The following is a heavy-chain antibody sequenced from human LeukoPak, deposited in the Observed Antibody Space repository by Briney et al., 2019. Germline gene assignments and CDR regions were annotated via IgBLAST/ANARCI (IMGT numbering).Heavy chain of an antibody. CDR1: GGTFSSYA. V-gene: IGHV1-69*05. D-gene: IGHD3-22*01. CDR3: ARDPYDSSAYYHWFDP. J-gene: IGHJ5*02. Sequence: GASVKVSCKASGGTFSSYAISWVRQAPGQGLEWMGRIIPIFGTANYAQKFQGRVTITTDESTSTAYMELSSLRSEDTAVYYCARDPYDSSAYYHWFDPWGRGTLVIVSS. CDR2: IIPIFGTA.